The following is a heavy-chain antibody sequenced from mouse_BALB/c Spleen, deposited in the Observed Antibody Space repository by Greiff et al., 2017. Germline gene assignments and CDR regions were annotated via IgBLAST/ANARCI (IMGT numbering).Heavy chain of an antibody. CDR2: ISSGGSYT. V-gene: IGHV5-6*01. D-gene: IGHD2-1*01. J-gene: IGHJ2*01. CDR3: ARQGGYGNYGEY. Sequence: EVKLMESGGDLVKPGGSLKLSCAASGFTFSSYGMSWVRQTPDKRLEWVATISSGGSYTYYPDSVKGRFTISRDNAKNTLYLQMSSLKSEDTAMYYCARQGGYGNYGEYWGQGTTLTVSS. CDR1: GFTFSSYG.